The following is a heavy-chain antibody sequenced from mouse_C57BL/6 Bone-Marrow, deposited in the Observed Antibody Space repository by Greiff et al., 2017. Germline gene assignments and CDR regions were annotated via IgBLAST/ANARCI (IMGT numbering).Heavy chain of an antibody. CDR3: ALYYYGSSYGY. V-gene: IGHV14-2*01. CDR1: GFNIKDYY. D-gene: IGHD1-1*01. Sequence: EVQLQESGAELVKPGASVKLSCTASGFNIKDYYMHWVKQRTEQGLEWIGRIDPEDGETKYAPNFQGKATITADTSSNTAYLQLSSLTSEDTAVYYCALYYYGSSYGYWGQGTTLTVSS. J-gene: IGHJ2*01. CDR2: IDPEDGET.